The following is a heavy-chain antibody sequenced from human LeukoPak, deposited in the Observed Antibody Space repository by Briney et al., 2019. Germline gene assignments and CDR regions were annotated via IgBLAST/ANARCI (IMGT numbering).Heavy chain of an antibody. CDR1: GFTFSNAW. V-gene: IGHV3-15*01. Sequence: PGGSLRLSCAASGFTFSNAWMSWVRQAPGKGLEWVGRIKSKTDGGKTDYAAPVKGRFTISRDDSKNTLYLQMNSLKTEDTAVYYCTTDTSILRYFDWLNDYWGQGTLVTVSS. CDR3: TTDTSILRYFDWLNDY. CDR2: IKSKTDGGKT. J-gene: IGHJ4*02. D-gene: IGHD3-9*01.